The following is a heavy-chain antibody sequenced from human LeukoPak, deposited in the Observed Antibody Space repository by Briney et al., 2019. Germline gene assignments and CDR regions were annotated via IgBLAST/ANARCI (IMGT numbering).Heavy chain of an antibody. Sequence: GGSLRPSCAASGFTFDDYAMHWVRQAPGKGLEWVSGISWNSGSIGYADSVKGRFTISRDNAKNSLYLQMNSLRAEDMALYYCAKGGNDFWSGYYAWGQGTLVTVSS. J-gene: IGHJ5*02. D-gene: IGHD3-3*01. CDR3: AKGGNDFWSGYYA. V-gene: IGHV3-9*03. CDR2: ISWNSGSI. CDR1: GFTFDDYA.